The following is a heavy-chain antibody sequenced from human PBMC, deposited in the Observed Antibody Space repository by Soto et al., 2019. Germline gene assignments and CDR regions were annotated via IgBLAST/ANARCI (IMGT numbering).Heavy chain of an antibody. CDR2: SYYSGST. V-gene: IGHV4-61*01. CDR1: GGSVSSGSYY. Sequence: QVQLQESGPGLVKPSETLSLTCTVSGGSVSSGSYYWSWIRQPPGKGLEWIGYSYYSGSTNYNPSLKSRVTISVDTSKNQFSLKLSSVTAADTAVYYCARADIAAAVVFDYWGQGTLVTVSS. J-gene: IGHJ4*02. D-gene: IGHD6-13*01. CDR3: ARADIAAAVVFDY.